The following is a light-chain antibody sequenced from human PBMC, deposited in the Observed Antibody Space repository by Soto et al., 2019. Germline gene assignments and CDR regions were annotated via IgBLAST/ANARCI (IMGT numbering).Light chain of an antibody. CDR3: CSYAGSDTLI. V-gene: IGLV2-11*01. CDR1: SSDVGSSNY. Sequence: SVLTQPRSVSGSPGQTVTISCTGSSSDVGSSNYMSWYQQHPGEAPKLVIYDVAQRPSGVPDRLSGSRSGKTASLTISGLQPDDEADYYCCSYAGSDTLIFGSGTKVTVL. CDR2: DVA. J-gene: IGLJ1*01.